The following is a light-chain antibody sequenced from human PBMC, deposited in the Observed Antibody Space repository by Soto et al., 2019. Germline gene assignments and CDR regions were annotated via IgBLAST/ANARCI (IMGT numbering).Light chain of an antibody. J-gene: IGLJ1*01. CDR2: GNS. Sequence: QSVLTQPPSLSGAPGQRVTISCTGSSSNIGAGYDVHWYQQLPGTAPKLLIYGNSNRPSGVPDRFSGSKSGTSASLAITGLQAEDEADYYCQSYDSSLIYVFGTGTKATVL. CDR3: QSYDSSLIYV. V-gene: IGLV1-40*01. CDR1: SSNIGAGYD.